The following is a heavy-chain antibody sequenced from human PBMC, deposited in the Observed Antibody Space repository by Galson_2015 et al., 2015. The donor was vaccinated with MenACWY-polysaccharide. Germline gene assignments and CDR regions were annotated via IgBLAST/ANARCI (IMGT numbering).Heavy chain of an antibody. CDR2: IHTSGST. J-gene: IGHJ4*02. D-gene: IGHD3-3*01. Sequence: SETLSLTCTVSGGSISNYYWSWIRRPAGKGLEWIGRIHTSGSTNYNPSLQTRLTMSVDTSKNQFSPTLSSVTAADAAVYYCARADRTDFGVVGYGWGIDSWGQGILVTVSS. CDR3: ARADRTDFGVVGYGWGIDS. V-gene: IGHV4-4*07. CDR1: GGSISNYY.